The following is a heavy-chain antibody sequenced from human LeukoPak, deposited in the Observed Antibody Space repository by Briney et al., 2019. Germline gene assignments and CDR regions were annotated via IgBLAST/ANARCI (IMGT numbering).Heavy chain of an antibody. D-gene: IGHD6-19*01. V-gene: IGHV3-49*04. Sequence: QPGGSLRLSCAASGFNFGDYALNWVRQAPGKGLEWVGFIRSKAYDAAIDYAASVEGRFSISRDDSRSIAYLHMNSLRAEDTAVYYCAKVSPIAVAATGCFDYWGQGTLVTVSS. J-gene: IGHJ4*02. CDR2: IRSKAYDAAI. CDR1: GFNFGDYA. CDR3: AKVSPIAVAATGCFDY.